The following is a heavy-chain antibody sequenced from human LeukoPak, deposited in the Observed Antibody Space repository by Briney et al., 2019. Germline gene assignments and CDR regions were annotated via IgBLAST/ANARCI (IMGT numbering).Heavy chain of an antibody. CDR2: VDNSGGTR. Sequence: PGGSLRLSCAASGFXFNSFEMIWVRQAPGKGLEWVSGVDNSGGTRYYADSVKGRFAISRDNSKNTLYLQMNSLRVGDTALYYCAKAAGYSSQTAYYWGQGTLVTVSS. CDR1: GFXFNSFE. D-gene: IGHD6-13*01. CDR3: AKAAGYSSQTAYY. V-gene: IGHV3-23*01. J-gene: IGHJ4*02.